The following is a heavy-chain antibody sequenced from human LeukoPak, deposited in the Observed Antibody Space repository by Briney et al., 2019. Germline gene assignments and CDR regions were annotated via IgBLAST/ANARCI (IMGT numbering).Heavy chain of an antibody. V-gene: IGHV1-18*01. CDR2: ISAYNGNT. D-gene: IGHD3-22*01. CDR3: ARGPRYSYDSSILLFDY. J-gene: IGHJ4*02. Sequence: ASVKVSCKASGYTFSDYGVSWVRQAPRQGLEWMGRISAYNGNTNYLQKFQGRVTMTTDTSTATAYMELRSLRPSDTAVYFCARGPRYSYDSSILLFDYWGQGTLVTVSS. CDR1: GYTFSDYG.